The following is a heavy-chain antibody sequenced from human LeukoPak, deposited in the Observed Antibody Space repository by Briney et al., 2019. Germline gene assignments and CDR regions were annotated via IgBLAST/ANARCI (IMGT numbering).Heavy chain of an antibody. CDR1: GGSISSGGYS. CDR3: ARVKQLGSWYYFDY. V-gene: IGHV4-30-2*01. J-gene: IGHJ4*02. CDR2: IYHSGST. Sequence: PSQTLSLTCAVSGGSISSGGYSWSWLRQPPGKGLEWIGYIYHSGSTYYNPSLKSRVTISVDRSKNQFSLKLSSVTAADTAVYYCARVKQLGSWYYFDYWGQGTLVTVSS. D-gene: IGHD6-13*01.